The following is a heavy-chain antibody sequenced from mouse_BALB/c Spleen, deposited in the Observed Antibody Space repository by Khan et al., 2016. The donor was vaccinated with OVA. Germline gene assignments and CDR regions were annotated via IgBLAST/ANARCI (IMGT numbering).Heavy chain of an antibody. V-gene: IGHV3-2*02. CDR3: ARGNYYGYYFDY. CDR1: GYSITSGYA. CDR2: ISYSGGT. J-gene: IGHJ2*01. Sequence: EVQLQQSGPGLVKPSQSPSLTCTVTGYSITSGYAWNWIRQFPGNKLDWMGYISYSGGTSYNPSLKSRISITRDTSKNQFFLQLNSVTTEDTATYYCARGNYYGYYFDYWGQGTTLTVSS. D-gene: IGHD1-1*01.